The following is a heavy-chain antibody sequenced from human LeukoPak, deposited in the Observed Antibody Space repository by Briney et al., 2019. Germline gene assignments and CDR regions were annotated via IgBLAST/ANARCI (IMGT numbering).Heavy chain of an antibody. D-gene: IGHD5-24*01. V-gene: IGHV3-33*01. CDR1: GFTFSSCG. CDR3: ARSVLSPVLQDFDY. Sequence: GGSLRLSCAASGFTFSSCGMHWVRQAPGKGLEWVAVIWYDGSKKYYADSVKGRFTISRDDSKNTLYLRMNSLRVEDTAVYYCARSVLSPVLQDFDYWGQGTLVTVSS. J-gene: IGHJ4*02. CDR2: IWYDGSKK.